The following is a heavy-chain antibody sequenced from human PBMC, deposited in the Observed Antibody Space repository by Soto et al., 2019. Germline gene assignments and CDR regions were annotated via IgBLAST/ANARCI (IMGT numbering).Heavy chain of an antibody. V-gene: IGHV5-51*01. Sequence: GESLKISCKGSGYSFTSYWIGWVRQMPGKGLEWMGIIYPGDSDTRYSPSFQGQVTISADKSISTAYLQWSSLKASDTAMYYCASRIAAADKAEYFQHWGQGTLVTVSS. CDR2: IYPGDSDT. CDR3: ASRIAAADKAEYFQH. J-gene: IGHJ1*01. CDR1: GYSFTSYW. D-gene: IGHD6-13*01.